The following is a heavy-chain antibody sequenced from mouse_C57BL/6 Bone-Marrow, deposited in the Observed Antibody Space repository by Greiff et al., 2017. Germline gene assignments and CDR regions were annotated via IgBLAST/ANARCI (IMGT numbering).Heavy chain of an antibody. J-gene: IGHJ2*01. D-gene: IGHD1-1*01. V-gene: IGHV1-85*01. CDR1: GYTFTSYD. CDR2: IYPGDGST. Sequence: VQLQQSGPELVKPGASVKLSCKASGYTFTSYDINWVKQRPGQGLEWIGWIYPGDGSTKYNEKFKGKATLTVDTSSSTAYMELHSLTSEYSAVYFCARRDSHFYYGSSPFDYWGQGTTLTVSS. CDR3: ARRDSHFYYGSSPFDY.